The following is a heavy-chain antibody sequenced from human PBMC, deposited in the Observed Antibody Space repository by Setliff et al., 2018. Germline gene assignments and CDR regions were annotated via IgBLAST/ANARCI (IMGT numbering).Heavy chain of an antibody. CDR1: GYTFAGYY. J-gene: IGHJ4*02. CDR3: SRLDRYCTTTTCQSVPGAEV. CDR2: ISTYNGHT. D-gene: IGHD2-8*01. V-gene: IGHV1-18*04. Sequence: GASVKVSCKASGYTFAGYYMHWVRQTPGQGLEWMGWISTYNGHTNYAQKLQGRVTMTTDTSTSTAYMELRSLRSDDTAVYYCSRLDRYCTTTTCQSVPGAEVWGQGTLVTVSS.